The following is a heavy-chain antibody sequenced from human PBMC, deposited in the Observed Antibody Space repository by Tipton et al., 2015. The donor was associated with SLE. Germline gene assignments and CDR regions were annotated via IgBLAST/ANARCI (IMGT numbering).Heavy chain of an antibody. D-gene: IGHD3/OR15-3a*01. J-gene: IGHJ4*02. V-gene: IGHV3-74*01. Sequence: SLRLSCAASGFGVSGTYMSWVRQAPGKGLVWVSRIHPDGTYTNYADSVKGRFTISRDNAKNSLYLQMNSLRAEDTAVYYCARHDTWTGFFDYWGQGTLVTVSS. CDR2: IHPDGTYT. CDR3: ARHDTWTGFFDY. CDR1: GFGVSGTY.